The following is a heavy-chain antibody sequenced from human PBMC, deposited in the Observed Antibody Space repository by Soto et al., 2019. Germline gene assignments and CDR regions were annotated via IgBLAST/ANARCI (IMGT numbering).Heavy chain of an antibody. D-gene: IGHD6-13*01. CDR2: VSASGLNT. J-gene: IGHJ5*02. CDR3: AKHSSSWYEYNWFDP. Sequence: GGSLRLSCAASGFTFSTYAMAWVRQAPGKGLEWVSGVSASGLNTDYADPVKGRFYISRDNSKNTLYLQMNGLRAEDTALYYCAKHSSSWYEYNWFDPWGQGTLVTVSS. CDR1: GFTFSTYA. V-gene: IGHV3-23*01.